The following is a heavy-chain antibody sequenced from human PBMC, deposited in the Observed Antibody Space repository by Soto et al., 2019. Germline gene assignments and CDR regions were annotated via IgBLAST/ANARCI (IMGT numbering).Heavy chain of an antibody. V-gene: IGHV4-39*01. D-gene: IGHD3-10*01. CDR3: ARGIDYGSGSYYKPASYYYYYYMDV. CDR1: GGSISSSSYY. CDR2: IYYSGST. J-gene: IGHJ6*03. Sequence: SETLSLTCTVSGGSISSSSYYWGWIRQPPGKGLEWIGSIYYSGSTYYNPSLKSRFTISVDTSKNQFSLKLSSLTAADTAVDYCARGIDYGSGSYYKPASYYYYYYMDVWGKGTTVTVSS.